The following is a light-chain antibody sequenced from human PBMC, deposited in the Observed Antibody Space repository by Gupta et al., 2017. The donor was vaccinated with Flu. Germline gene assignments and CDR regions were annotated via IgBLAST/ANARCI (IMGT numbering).Light chain of an antibody. CDR1: SSNIGSNY. V-gene: IGLV1-47*01. CDR3: AAWDDSLSGWV. CDR2: RNN. J-gene: IGLJ3*02. Sequence: QSVLPQPPSASGTPGQRVTISCSGSSSNIGSNYVYWYQQLPGTALKLLIYRNNQRPSGVPDRFSGSKSGTSASLAISGLRSEDEADYYCAAWDDSLSGWVFGGGTKLTVL.